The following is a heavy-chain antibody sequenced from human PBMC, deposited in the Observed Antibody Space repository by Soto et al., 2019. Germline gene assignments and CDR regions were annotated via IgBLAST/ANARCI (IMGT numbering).Heavy chain of an antibody. J-gene: IGHJ4*02. CDR1: GDSVSSNSAA. CDR3: ARQHPLDSNGWHT. V-gene: IGHV6-1*01. Sequence: PSQTLSLTCGISGDSVSSNSAAWNWSRQSPSRGLEWLGRTYYRSQWCNDYAVSVKSRITINRDTSKNQFSLQLRSVTPDDTATFYCARQHPLDSNGWHTWGQGTQVTVSS. CDR2: TYYRSQWCN. D-gene: IGHD6-19*01.